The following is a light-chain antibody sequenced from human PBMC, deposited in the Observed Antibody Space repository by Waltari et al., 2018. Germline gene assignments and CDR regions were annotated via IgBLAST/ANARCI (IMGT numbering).Light chain of an antibody. CDR3: QAWDSSTAWV. CDR2: QDR. V-gene: IGLV3-1*01. CDR1: KLGDKS. Sequence: SYELTQPPSVSVSPGQTASIPCSGDKLGDKSACWYQQKPGQSPVPVSYQDRKRPSGIPERFSGSNSGNTATLTISGTQAMDEADYYCQAWDSSTAWVFGGGTKLTVL. J-gene: IGLJ2*01.